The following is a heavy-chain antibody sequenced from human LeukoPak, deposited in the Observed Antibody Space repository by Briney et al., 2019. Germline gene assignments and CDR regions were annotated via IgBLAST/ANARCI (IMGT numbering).Heavy chain of an antibody. CDR3: ARGRLEWLSYYYYYYYMDV. V-gene: IGHV4-34*01. D-gene: IGHD3-3*01. CDR2: INHSGST. CDR1: GGSFSGYY. Sequence: SETLSLTCAVYGGSFSGYYWSWIRQPPGKGLEWIGEINHSGSTNYNPSLKSRVTISVDTSKNQFSLKLSSVTAADTAVYYCARGRLEWLSYYYYYYYMDVWGKGTTVTVSS. J-gene: IGHJ6*03.